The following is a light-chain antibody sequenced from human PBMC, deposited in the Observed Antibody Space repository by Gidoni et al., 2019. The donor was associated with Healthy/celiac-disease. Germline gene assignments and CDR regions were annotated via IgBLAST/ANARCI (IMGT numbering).Light chain of an antibody. V-gene: IGKV3-11*01. CDR1: QSVSSY. CDR3: QQRSNWPPTWT. Sequence: EIVLTQSPATLSLSPGARATLSCRASQSVSSYLAWYQQQPGQAPRLLIYDASNRATGIPARFSGSGSGTDFTLTISSLEPEDFAVYYCQQRSNWPPTWTFGQGTKVEIK. J-gene: IGKJ1*01. CDR2: DAS.